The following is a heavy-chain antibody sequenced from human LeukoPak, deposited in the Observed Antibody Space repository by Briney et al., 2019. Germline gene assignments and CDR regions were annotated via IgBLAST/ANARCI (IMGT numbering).Heavy chain of an antibody. Sequence: GGSLRLSCAASGFTFSDYYMSWIRQAPGKGLEWVSCISRSGSTIYYADSVKGRFTISRDNAKSSLYLQMTSLRVEDTALYYCARGPDGDYSYNYFDYWGQGILVTVSS. CDR3: ARGPDGDYSYNYFDY. V-gene: IGHV3-11*01. CDR1: GFTFSDYY. J-gene: IGHJ4*02. D-gene: IGHD4-17*01. CDR2: ISRSGSTI.